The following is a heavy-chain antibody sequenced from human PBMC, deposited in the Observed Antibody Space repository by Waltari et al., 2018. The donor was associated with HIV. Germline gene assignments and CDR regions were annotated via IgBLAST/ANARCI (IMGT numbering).Heavy chain of an antibody. CDR2: ISSSSTTI. D-gene: IGHD2-2*01. CDR3: ARDYCSSTSCTVDY. CDR1: GFIFRTYS. V-gene: IGHV3-48*01. Sequence: EVQLVESGGGLVQPGGSLRLPCAASGFIFRTYSMNWVRLAPGKGLEWVSHISSSSTTIYYADSVKGRFTISRDNAKNSLYLQMNSLRAEDTAVYYCARDYCSSTSCTVDYWGQGTLVTVSS. J-gene: IGHJ4*02.